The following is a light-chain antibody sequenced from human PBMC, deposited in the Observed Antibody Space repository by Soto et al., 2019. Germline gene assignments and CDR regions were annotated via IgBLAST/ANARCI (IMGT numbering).Light chain of an antibody. CDR1: QGIRND. J-gene: IGKJ1*01. CDR3: LQDYNYPRT. CDR2: AAS. V-gene: IGKV1-6*01. Sequence: AIQMTQSPSSLSASVGDRVTITCRASQGIRNDLGWYQQRPGKAPKLLIYAASSLQSGVPLRFSGSGSGTDFTLTISSLQPEDFATYYCLQDYNYPRTFGQGTKVEFK.